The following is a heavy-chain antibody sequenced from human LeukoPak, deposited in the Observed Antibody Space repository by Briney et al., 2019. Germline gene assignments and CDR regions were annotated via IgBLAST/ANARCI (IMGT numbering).Heavy chain of an antibody. CDR3: ARRVYCSGGTCYTGPDALDI. D-gene: IGHD2-15*01. V-gene: IGHV3-33*01. CDR1: GFSFSSYD. Sequence: GGSLRLSCAASGFSFSSYDMHWVRQAPGKGLEGVAVIWYDGSNKYYADSVKGRFTISRDNSENTLYLQMNSLRAEDTAVYYCARRVYCSGGTCYTGPDALDIWGQGTMVTVSS. J-gene: IGHJ3*02. CDR2: IWYDGSNK.